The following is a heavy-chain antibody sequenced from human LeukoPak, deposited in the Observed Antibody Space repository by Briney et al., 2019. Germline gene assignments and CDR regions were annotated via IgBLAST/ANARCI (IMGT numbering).Heavy chain of an antibody. CDR1: GYTFTGYY. V-gene: IGHV1-2*02. D-gene: IGHD2-2*01. J-gene: IGHJ5*02. Sequence: ASVKVSCKASGYTFTGYYMHWVRQAPGQGLEWMGWINPNSGGTNYAQKFQGRVTVTRDTSISTAYMELSRLRSDDTAVYYCARAGCSSTGCYWDDNWFDPWGQGTLVTVSS. CDR2: INPNSGGT. CDR3: ARAGCSSTGCYWDDNWFDP.